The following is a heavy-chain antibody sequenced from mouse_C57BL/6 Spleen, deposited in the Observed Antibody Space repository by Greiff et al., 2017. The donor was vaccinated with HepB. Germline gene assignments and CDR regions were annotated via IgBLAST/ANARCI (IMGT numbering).Heavy chain of an antibody. CDR3: TTGHGLLNFDY. D-gene: IGHD2-10*01. Sequence: EVQLQESGAELVRPGASVKLSCTASGFNIKDYYMDWVKQRPEQGLEWIGRIDPEDGDTEYAPKFQGKATMTADTSSNPAYLQLSSLTSEDTAVYYCTTGHGLLNFDYWGQGTTLTVSS. J-gene: IGHJ2*01. V-gene: IGHV14-1*01. CDR1: GFNIKDYY. CDR2: IDPEDGDT.